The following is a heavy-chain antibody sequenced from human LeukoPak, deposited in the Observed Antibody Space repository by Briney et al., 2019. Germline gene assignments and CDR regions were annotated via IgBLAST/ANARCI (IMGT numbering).Heavy chain of an antibody. Sequence: GESLKISCKASGYKFTSYWIGWVRQMPGRGLEWMGIVSPEDSETRYSPSFEGEVTISVDKSISTAYLQWASLKISDSGIYYCARPTAITSHFDFWGQGTPVSVSS. CDR3: ARPTAITSHFDF. CDR1: GYKFTSYW. D-gene: IGHD4-23*01. J-gene: IGHJ4*02. V-gene: IGHV5-51*01. CDR2: VSPEDSET.